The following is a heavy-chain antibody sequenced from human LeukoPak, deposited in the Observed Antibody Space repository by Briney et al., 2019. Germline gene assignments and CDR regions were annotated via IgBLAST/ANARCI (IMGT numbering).Heavy chain of an antibody. J-gene: IGHJ6*02. D-gene: IGHD2-15*01. Sequence: SETLSLTCAVYGGSFSGYYWSWIRQPPGKGLEWIGEINHSGSTNYNPSLKSRVTISVDTSKNQFSLKLSSVTAADTAVYYCAREYCSGGSCYYNGYYYYGMDVWGQGTTVTVSS. CDR3: AREYCSGGSCYYNGYYYYGMDV. V-gene: IGHV4-34*01. CDR2: INHSGST. CDR1: GGSFSGYY.